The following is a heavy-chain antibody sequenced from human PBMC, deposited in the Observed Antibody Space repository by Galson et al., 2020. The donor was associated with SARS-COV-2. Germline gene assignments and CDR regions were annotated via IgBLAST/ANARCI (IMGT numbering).Heavy chain of an antibody. CDR2: IYYSGST. CDR1: GGSISSYS. J-gene: IGHJ2*01. Sequence: SETLSLTCTVSGGSISSYSWSWIRQPPGKGLEWIGYIYYSGSTNYNPSLTSRVTISVDTSKNQFSLKLSSVTAADTAVYYCARLPKTITIFGVVIPNWYFDLWGRGTLVTVSS. V-gene: IGHV4-59*01. CDR3: ARLPKTITIFGVVIPNWYFDL. D-gene: IGHD3-3*01.